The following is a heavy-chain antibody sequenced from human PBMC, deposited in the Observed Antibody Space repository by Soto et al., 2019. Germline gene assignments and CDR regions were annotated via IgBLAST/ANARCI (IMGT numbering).Heavy chain of an antibody. CDR2: INPQTGGT. D-gene: IGHD2-2*01. V-gene: IGHV1-2*02. J-gene: IGHJ6*02. CDR3: ARERYQVISDGMDV. Sequence: TSVKLTCKDSGDTLTGNYIHWVREAPGQGLEWMGWINPQTGGTSYAQKFQGRVTLSRDTSINTAYLELSRLRFDDAAVYFCARERYQVISDGMDVWGQGTTVTV. CDR1: GDTLTGNY.